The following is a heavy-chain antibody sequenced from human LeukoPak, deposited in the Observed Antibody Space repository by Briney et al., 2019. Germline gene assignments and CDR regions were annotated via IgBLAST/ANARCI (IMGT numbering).Heavy chain of an antibody. V-gene: IGHV1-8*01. CDR2: MNPNSGNT. CDR1: GYTFTSYD. J-gene: IGHJ4*02. CDR3: ARGRRGSSSFDY. D-gene: IGHD6-13*01. Sequence: ASVTVSCKASGYTFTSYDINWVRQATGQELEWMGWMNPNSGNTGYAQKFQGRVTMTRNTSISTAYMELSSLRSEDTAVYYCARGRRGSSSFDYWGQGTLVTVSS.